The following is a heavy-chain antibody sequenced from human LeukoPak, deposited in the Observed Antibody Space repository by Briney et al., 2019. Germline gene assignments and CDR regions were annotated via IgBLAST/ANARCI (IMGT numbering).Heavy chain of an antibody. D-gene: IGHD3-10*01. Sequence: GGSVRLSCAASDFTFTNYAMSWVRQAPGKWLEWVSTISGGGDATYYADSMKGRFTISRDNSKNTLYLQMNSLRAEDTAVYYCARDSSLLRGPLVIYYFDFWGQGTLVTVSS. CDR3: ARDSSLLRGPLVIYYFDF. V-gene: IGHV3-23*01. CDR2: ISGGGDAT. CDR1: DFTFTNYA. J-gene: IGHJ4*02.